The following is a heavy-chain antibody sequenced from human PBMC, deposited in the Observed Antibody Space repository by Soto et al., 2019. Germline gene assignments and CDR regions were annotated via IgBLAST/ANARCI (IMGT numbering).Heavy chain of an antibody. Sequence: EVQLEESGGDLVQPGGSLRLSCAASGFTFSTYWMHWVRQAPGKGLVWVSRINSDGSITTYADSVKGLFTISRDNSKNTLDLQMNSLRAEDTSVYYCARVATGIYSWMESWCQGTLVTVAS. CDR2: INSDGSIT. D-gene: IGHD2-15*01. CDR3: ARVATGIYSWMES. CDR1: GFTFSTYW. V-gene: IGHV3-74*03. J-gene: IGHJ5*02.